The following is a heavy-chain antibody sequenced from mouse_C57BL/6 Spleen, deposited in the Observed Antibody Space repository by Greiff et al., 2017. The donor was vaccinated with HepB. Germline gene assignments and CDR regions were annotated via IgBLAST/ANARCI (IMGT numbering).Heavy chain of an antibody. V-gene: IGHV1-26*01. CDR3: ARGGLGYYFDY. J-gene: IGHJ2*01. Sequence: VQLQQSGPELVKPGASVKISCKASGYTFTDYYMNWVKQSHGKSLEWIGDINPNNGGTSYNQKFKGKATLTVDKSSSTAYMELRSLTSEDSAVYYCARGGLGYYFDYWGQGTTLTVAS. CDR1: GYTFTDYY. CDR2: INPNNGGT. D-gene: IGHD1-1*02.